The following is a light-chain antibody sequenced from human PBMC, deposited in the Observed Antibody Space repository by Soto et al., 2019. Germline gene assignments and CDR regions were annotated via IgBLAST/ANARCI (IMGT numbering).Light chain of an antibody. J-gene: IGLJ1*01. CDR1: KLGDKY. Sequence: SYELTQPPSVSVSPGQTASITCSGDKLGDKYACWYQQKPGQSPVLVIYQDSKRPSGITERFSGSNSGNTATLTISGTQAMDEADYYCQAWDSSTHYVFATGTKLTAL. V-gene: IGLV3-1*01. CDR3: QAWDSSTHYV. CDR2: QDS.